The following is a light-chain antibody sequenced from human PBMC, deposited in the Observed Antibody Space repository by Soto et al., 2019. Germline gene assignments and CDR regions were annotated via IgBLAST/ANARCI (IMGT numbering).Light chain of an antibody. CDR3: QHYSLVWA. CDR1: QSISKW. J-gene: IGKJ1*01. V-gene: IGKV1-5*01. Sequence: DIQMTQSPSTLSASVGDRVTITCRASQSISKWLAWHQQKPGKAPKLLIYDASSLEIGVPSRFSGSGSGTEFTLTISSLQPDDFATYYCQHYSLVWAFGQGTKVDIK. CDR2: DAS.